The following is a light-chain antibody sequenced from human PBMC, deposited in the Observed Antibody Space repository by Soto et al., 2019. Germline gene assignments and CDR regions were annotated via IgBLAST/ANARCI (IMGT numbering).Light chain of an antibody. CDR3: QQRSNWPPYT. CDR2: DAS. Sequence: EIVLTQSPDTLSLSPGERATLSCRASQSVSSYLAWYQQKPGQAPRLLIYDASNRATGIPARFSGSGSGTDFTLTISSLEPEDFAVHYCQQRSNWPPYTFGQGTKLEIK. J-gene: IGKJ2*01. V-gene: IGKV3-11*01. CDR1: QSVSSY.